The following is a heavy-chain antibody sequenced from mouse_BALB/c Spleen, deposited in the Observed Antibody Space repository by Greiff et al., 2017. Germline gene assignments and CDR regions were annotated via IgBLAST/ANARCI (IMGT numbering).Heavy chain of an antibody. V-gene: IGHV6-6*02. CDR3: TRVYDYDPFDY. CDR2: IRLKSNNYAT. CDR1: GFTFSNYW. Sequence: DVKLVESGGGLVQPGGSMKLSCVASGFTFSNYWMNWVRQSPEKGLEWVAEIRLKSNNYATHYAESVKGRFTISRDDSKSSVYLQMNNLRAEDTGIYYCTRVYDYDPFDYWGQGTTLTVSS. J-gene: IGHJ2*01. D-gene: IGHD2-4*01.